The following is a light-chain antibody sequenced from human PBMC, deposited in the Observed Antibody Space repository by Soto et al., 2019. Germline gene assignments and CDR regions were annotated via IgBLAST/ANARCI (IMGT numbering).Light chain of an antibody. V-gene: IGKV3-20*01. CDR3: QQYATSPRG. CDR2: GAS. Sequence: DIVLTQSPGTVSLSPGERATLSCRASQSGSSNSLAWYQQKPGQAPRLLMYGASNRATGIPDRFSGSGSGTDFTLTISRREAEDVAVYYCQQYATSPRGFGQGTKVEVK. J-gene: IGKJ1*01. CDR1: QSGSSNS.